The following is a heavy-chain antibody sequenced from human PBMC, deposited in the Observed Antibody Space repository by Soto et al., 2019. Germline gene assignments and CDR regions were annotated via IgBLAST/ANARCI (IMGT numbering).Heavy chain of an antibody. CDR3: ARDNGIAGSFDP. J-gene: IGHJ5*02. Sequence: GSLRISCAASGFTLRSYSMNWVRQAPGKGLEWVSYISISSRTIYYADSVKGRFTISRDDAKNSLYLQMNSLRDEDTSVYYCARDNGIAGSFDPWGQGTLVTVS. CDR2: ISISSRTI. D-gene: IGHD6-13*01. V-gene: IGHV3-48*02. CDR1: GFTLRSYS.